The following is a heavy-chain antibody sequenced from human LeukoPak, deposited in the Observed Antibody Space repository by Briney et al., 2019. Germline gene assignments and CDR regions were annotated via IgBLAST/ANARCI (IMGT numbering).Heavy chain of an antibody. CDR3: ARDLVRERNFDY. V-gene: IGHV4-39*07. D-gene: IGHD1-1*01. CDR2: IYYSGST. Sequence: PSETLSLTCTVSGGSISSSSYYWGWIRQPPGKGLEWIGSIYYSGSTYYNPSLKSRVTISVGTSKNQFSLKLSSVTAADTAVYYCARDLVRERNFDYWGQGTLVTVSS. J-gene: IGHJ4*02. CDR1: GGSISSSSYY.